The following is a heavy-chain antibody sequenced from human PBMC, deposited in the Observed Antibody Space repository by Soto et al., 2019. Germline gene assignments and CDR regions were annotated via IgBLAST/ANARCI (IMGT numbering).Heavy chain of an antibody. CDR1: GGTFSSDF. CDR2: TIAGFGSA. V-gene: IGHV1-69*06. D-gene: IGHD3-16*01. J-gene: IGHJ6*02. Sequence: SVKVSCKASGGTFSSDFISWVRQAPGQGLEWVGGTIAGFGSANFAQKFQGRVTITADRFTSTVYMELSSLTSEDTATYYCARDQDSDNYVYAGSQEPYGMDVWGQGTTVTVSS. CDR3: ARDQDSDNYVYAGSQEPYGMDV.